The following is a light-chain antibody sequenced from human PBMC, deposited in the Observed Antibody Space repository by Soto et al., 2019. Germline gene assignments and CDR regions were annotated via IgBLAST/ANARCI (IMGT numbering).Light chain of an antibody. J-gene: IGKJ1*01. CDR1: QTISIW. CDR2: DAS. CDR3: QQFHSYSLT. V-gene: IGKV1-5*01. Sequence: DIQMTQSPSTLSASVGDRVTITCRASQTISIWLAWYQQKPGRAPKLLIYDASSLESGVPSRFSGSGSGTEFTLTISSLQPDDFATYYCQQFHSYSLTFGQGTKVDI.